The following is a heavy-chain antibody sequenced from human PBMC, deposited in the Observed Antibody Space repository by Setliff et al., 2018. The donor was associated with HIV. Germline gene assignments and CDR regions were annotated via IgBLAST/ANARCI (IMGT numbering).Heavy chain of an antibody. J-gene: IGHJ4*02. D-gene: IGHD1-26*01. V-gene: IGHV3-74*03. CDR1: GFTFSYYW. CDR3: VRDPIEGYPDYFDY. Sequence: GGSLRLSCAASGFTFSYYWMHWVRQAPGKGLEWVARINSDGSTVEHAGAVKGRLTISRDNSKNTVYLQMNSLRPEDTATYYCVRDPIEGYPDYFDYWGQGTLVTVSS. CDR2: INSDGSTV.